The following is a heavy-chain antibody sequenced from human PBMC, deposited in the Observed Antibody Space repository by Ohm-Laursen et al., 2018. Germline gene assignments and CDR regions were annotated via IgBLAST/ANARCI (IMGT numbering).Heavy chain of an antibody. Sequence: SLRLSCSASGFTFSDYYMSWIRQAPGKGLEWVSAISGSGGSTYYADSVKGRFTISRDNSKNTLYLQMNSLRAEDTAVYYCAKAPTMGPYYFDYWGQGTLVTVSS. J-gene: IGHJ4*02. V-gene: IGHV3-23*01. CDR2: ISGSGGST. CDR1: GFTFSDYY. D-gene: IGHD5-12*01. CDR3: AKAPTMGPYYFDY.